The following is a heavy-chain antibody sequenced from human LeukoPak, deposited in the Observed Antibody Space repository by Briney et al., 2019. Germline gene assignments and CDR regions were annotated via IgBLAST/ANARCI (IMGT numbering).Heavy chain of an antibody. CDR2: ISGSGGRT. Sequence: PGGSLRLSCAASGFTFSSYAMSWVRQAPGKGLEWVSAISGSGGRTYYADSVKGRLTISRDNSKNTLYLQMNSLRAEDTAVYYCAKDGHYYDSSGYTYWGQGTLVTVSS. J-gene: IGHJ4*02. CDR1: GFTFSSYA. D-gene: IGHD3-22*01. V-gene: IGHV3-23*01. CDR3: AKDGHYYDSSGYTY.